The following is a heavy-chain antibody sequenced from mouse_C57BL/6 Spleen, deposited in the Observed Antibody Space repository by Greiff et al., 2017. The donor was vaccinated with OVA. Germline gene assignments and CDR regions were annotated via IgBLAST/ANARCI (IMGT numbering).Heavy chain of an antibody. Sequence: QVQLKQPGAELVKPGASVKLSCKASGYTFTSYWMHWVKQRPGQGLEWIGMIHPNSGSTNYNEKFKSKATLTVDKSSSTAYMQLSSLTSEDSAVYYCARGGYGSSFAYWGQGTLVTVSA. D-gene: IGHD1-1*01. V-gene: IGHV1-64*01. CDR1: GYTFTSYW. J-gene: IGHJ3*01. CDR2: IHPNSGST. CDR3: ARGGYGSSFAY.